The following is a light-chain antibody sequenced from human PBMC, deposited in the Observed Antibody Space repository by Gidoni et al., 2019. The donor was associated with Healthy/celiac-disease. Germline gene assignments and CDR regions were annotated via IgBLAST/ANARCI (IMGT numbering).Light chain of an antibody. CDR2: RNN. CDR3: AAWDDSRSGRWV. CDR1: SSNIGSNY. Sequence: QSVLPQPPSASGTPGQRVTISCSGSSSNIGSNYVYWYQQLPGTAPKLLIYRNNQRPSGVPDRFSGSKSGTSASLAISGLRSEDEADYYCAAWDDSRSGRWVFGGGTKLTVL. V-gene: IGLV1-47*01. J-gene: IGLJ3*02.